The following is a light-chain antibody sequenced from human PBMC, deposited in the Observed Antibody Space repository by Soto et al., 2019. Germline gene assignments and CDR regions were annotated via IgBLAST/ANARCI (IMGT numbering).Light chain of an antibody. V-gene: IGKV3-20*01. CDR2: GAS. CDR3: QQYGSLSWT. J-gene: IGKJ1*01. CDR1: QSVSSN. Sequence: EIVMTQSPATLSLSREERATLSCRASQSVSSNLAWYQFKPGQAPRIIIFGASGRATGIPDSFSGSGSGTDFTLTISRLEPEDFAVYYCQQYGSLSWTFGQGTKVDI.